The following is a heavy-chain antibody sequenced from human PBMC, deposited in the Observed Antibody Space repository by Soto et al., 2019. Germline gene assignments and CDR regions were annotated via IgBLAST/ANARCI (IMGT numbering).Heavy chain of an antibody. CDR2: IIPILGIA. CDR3: ARDCSGGSCPQIPDY. J-gene: IGHJ4*02. CDR1: GGTFSSYT. Sequence: ASVKVSCKASGGTFSSYTISWVRQAPGQGLEWMGRIIPILGIANYAQKFQGRVTITADKSTSTAYMELSSLRSEDTAVYYCARDCSGGSCPQIPDYWGQGTLVTVSS. D-gene: IGHD2-15*01. V-gene: IGHV1-69*04.